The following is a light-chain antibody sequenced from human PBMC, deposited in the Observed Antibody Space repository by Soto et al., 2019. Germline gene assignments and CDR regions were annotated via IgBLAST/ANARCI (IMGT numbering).Light chain of an antibody. Sequence: QPVLTQSPSASASLGASVRLTGTLSSGHSNYDIAWHQQQPEKGPRYLMKLNSDGSHSKGDGIPDRLSGSSSGAERYLTISSLQSEDEADYYCQTWDTGIRVFGGGTKLTVL. V-gene: IGLV4-69*01. J-gene: IGLJ2*01. CDR1: SGHSNYD. CDR2: LNSDGSH. CDR3: QTWDTGIRV.